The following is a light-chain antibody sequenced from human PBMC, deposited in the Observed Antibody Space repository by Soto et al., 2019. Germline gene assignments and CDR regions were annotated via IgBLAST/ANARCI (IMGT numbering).Light chain of an antibody. J-gene: IGKJ5*01. CDR3: QQYGYSPIT. V-gene: IGKV3-20*01. CDR1: QSVSSSY. CDR2: GAS. Sequence: IVLTQSPGTLSLSPGERATLSCRASQSVSSSYLAWYQQKPGQAPRLLIYGASSRATGIPDRFSGSGSGTDFTLTISRLEPEDFVVYYCQQYGYSPITFGQGTRLEIK.